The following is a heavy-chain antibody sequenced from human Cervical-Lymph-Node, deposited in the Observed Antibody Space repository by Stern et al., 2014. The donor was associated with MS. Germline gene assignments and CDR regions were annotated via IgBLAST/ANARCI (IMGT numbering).Heavy chain of an antibody. D-gene: IGHD2-8*01. V-gene: IGHV1-3*01. CDR2: INAGNGNT. J-gene: IGHJ4*02. CDR3: ARSGYCTNGVCYNWNY. Sequence: QVQLLQPGAEVKKPGASVKVSCKASGYTFTSYAMHWVRQAPGQRLEWMGWINAGNGNTKYSQKFQGRVTITRDTSASTAYMELSSLRSEDTAVYYCARSGYCTNGVCYNWNYWGQGTLVTVSS. CDR1: GYTFTSYA.